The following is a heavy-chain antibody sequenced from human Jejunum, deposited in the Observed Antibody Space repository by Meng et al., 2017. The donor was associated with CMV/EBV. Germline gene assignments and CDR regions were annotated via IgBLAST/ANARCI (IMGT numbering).Heavy chain of an antibody. CDR2: ISGSGGTT. V-gene: IGHV3-23*01. CDR1: GFTFSSFD. J-gene: IGHJ4*02. Sequence: AAAGFTFSSFDLSWVRQGPGKGLEWVSTISGSGGTTYYADSVKGRFTISRDNSKNTLYLQMNSLRAEDTAVYYCAKEDYSNDFDYWGQGTLVTVSS. CDR3: AKEDYSNDFDY. D-gene: IGHD4-11*01.